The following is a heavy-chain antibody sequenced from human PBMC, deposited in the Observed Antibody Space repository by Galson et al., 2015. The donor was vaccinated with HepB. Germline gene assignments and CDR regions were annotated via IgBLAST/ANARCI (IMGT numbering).Heavy chain of an antibody. CDR3: TRPGIAVAGTFYYYYGMDV. CDR1: GFTFSGSA. J-gene: IGHJ6*02. V-gene: IGHV3-73*01. Sequence: SLRLSCAASGFTFSGSAMHWVRQASGKGLEWVGRIRSKANSYATAYAASVKGRFTISRDDSKNTAYLQMNSLKTEDTAVYYCTRPGIAVAGTFYYYYGMDVWGQGTTVTVSS. D-gene: IGHD6-19*01. CDR2: IRSKANSYAT.